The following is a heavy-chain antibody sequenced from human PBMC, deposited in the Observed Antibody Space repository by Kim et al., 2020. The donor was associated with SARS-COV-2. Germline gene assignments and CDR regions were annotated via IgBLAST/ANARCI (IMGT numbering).Heavy chain of an antibody. J-gene: IGHJ4*02. CDR3: ARAPSGSYSDY. Sequence: TYYNPSRKSRVTISVDTSKNQFSLQLSSVTAAATAVYYCARAPSGSYSDYWGQGTLVTVSS. D-gene: IGHD1-26*01. CDR2: T. V-gene: IGHV4-31*02.